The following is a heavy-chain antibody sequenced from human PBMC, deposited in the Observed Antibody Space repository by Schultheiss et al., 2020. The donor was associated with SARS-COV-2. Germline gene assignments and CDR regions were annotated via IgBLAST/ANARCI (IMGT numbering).Heavy chain of an antibody. CDR1: GGSISSFY. CDR2: IYTSGST. J-gene: IGHJ4*02. Sequence: SETLSLTCTVSGGSISSFYWNWIRQPPEKGLEWIGRIYTSGSTNYNPSLKSRVTMSVDTSKNQFSLKLSSVTAADTAVYYCAKGRQWLVHPFDYWGQGTLVTVSS. CDR3: AKGRQWLVHPFDY. D-gene: IGHD6-19*01. V-gene: IGHV4-4*07.